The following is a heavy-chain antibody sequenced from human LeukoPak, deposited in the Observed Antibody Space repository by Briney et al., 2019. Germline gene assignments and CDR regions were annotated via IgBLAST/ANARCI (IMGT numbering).Heavy chain of an antibody. Sequence: GEALKISCKGSGYSFSNYWIGWVRQMPGKGLGWVGIILPGNSDTRYSPSFQGQVTLSADESISSAYLKWSSLKAADTAMYYCARQYYDILTDPNYFDSWGQGTLVTVSS. CDR1: GYSFSNYW. CDR3: ARQYYDILTDPNYFDS. J-gene: IGHJ4*02. CDR2: ILPGNSDT. D-gene: IGHD3-9*01. V-gene: IGHV5-51*01.